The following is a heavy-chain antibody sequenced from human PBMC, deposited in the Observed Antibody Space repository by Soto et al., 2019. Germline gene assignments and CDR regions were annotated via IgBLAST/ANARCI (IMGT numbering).Heavy chain of an antibody. D-gene: IGHD2-15*01. CDR3: AKTAGACSGGSCYSQGFDI. J-gene: IGHJ3*02. Sequence: EVQLLESGGGLVQPGGSLRLSCAASGFTFSSYAMSWVRQAPGKGLEWVSTISGSGGRTYYADSVKGRFTISRDNSKNTLYVEMNSLRAEDTAVYYCAKTAGACSGGSCYSQGFDIWGQGTVVTVSS. CDR1: GFTFSSYA. CDR2: ISGSGGRT. V-gene: IGHV3-23*01.